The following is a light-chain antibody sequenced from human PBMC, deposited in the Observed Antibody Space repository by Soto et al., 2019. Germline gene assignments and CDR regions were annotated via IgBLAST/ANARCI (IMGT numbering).Light chain of an antibody. CDR1: QSVRSN. CDR2: DAS. J-gene: IGKJ1*01. V-gene: IGKV3-15*01. CDR3: QQYNYWPPWT. Sequence: EIVMTQSPVTLSMSPGERATLSCRASQSVRSNLAWYQQKPGQAPRLLMYDASTRATGIPARFSGSGSGTEFTLTISSLQSEDFAVYYCQQYNYWPPWTFGQGTKVDIK.